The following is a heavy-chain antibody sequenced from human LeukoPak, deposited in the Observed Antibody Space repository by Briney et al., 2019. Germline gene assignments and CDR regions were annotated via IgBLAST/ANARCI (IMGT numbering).Heavy chain of an antibody. CDR2: ISYDGSNK. J-gene: IGHJ6*02. CDR3: ARDHSGYCSGGSCYGRAYYYYGMDV. D-gene: IGHD2-15*01. CDR1: GFTFSSYA. V-gene: IGHV3-30-3*01. Sequence: PGRSLRLSCAASGFTFSSYAMHWVRQAPGKGLEWVAVISYDGSNKYYADSVKGRFTISRDNSKNTLNLQMNSLRAEDTAVYYCARDHSGYCSGGSCYGRAYYYYGMDVWGQGTTATVSS.